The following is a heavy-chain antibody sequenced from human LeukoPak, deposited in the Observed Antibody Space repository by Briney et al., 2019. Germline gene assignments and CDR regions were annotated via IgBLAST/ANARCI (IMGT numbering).Heavy chain of an antibody. CDR1: GYTFTGYY. CDR2: INPNSGGT. Sequence: ASVKVSCKASGYTFTGYYMHWVRQAPGQGLEWMGWINPNSGGTNYAQKFQGRVTMTRDTSISTAYMELSRLRSDDTAVYYCARGTWITLGGVRQPFDYWGQGTLVTVSS. D-gene: IGHD3-16*01. J-gene: IGHJ4*02. V-gene: IGHV1-2*02. CDR3: ARGTWITLGGVRQPFDY.